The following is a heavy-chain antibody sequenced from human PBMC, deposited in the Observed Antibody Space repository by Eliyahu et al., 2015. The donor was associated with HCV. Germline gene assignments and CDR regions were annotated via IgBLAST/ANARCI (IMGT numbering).Heavy chain of an antibody. D-gene: IGHD3-10*01. CDR2: IKQDGSEK. CDR3: ARDMGFGDPYYFDS. Sequence: ELQLVESGGGLVQPGGSLRLSCAASGFTFYTHWMAWVRQAPGKGLEWVANIKQDGSEKYYVDSVKGRFTISRDNAKNSLFLHMNSLRDEDTAVYYCARDMGFGDPYYFDSWGQGTLVTVSS. CDR1: GFTFYTHW. J-gene: IGHJ4*02. V-gene: IGHV3-7*05.